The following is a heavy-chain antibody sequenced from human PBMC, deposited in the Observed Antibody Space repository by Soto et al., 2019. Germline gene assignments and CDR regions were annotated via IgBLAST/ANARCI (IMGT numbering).Heavy chain of an antibody. J-gene: IGHJ4*02. Sequence: QTLSLTCAICGDNVPSKSAACNWIGHSPSRGLEWLGRTYYRSKWYNDYALSVKSRITINPDTSKNQFSLQLNSVTPEDTAVYYCARIAPGGRGGGGDYWGQGTQVTVYS. V-gene: IGHV6-1*01. CDR1: GDNVPSKSAA. CDR2: TYYRSKWYN. D-gene: IGHD3-16*01. CDR3: ARIAPGGRGGGGDY.